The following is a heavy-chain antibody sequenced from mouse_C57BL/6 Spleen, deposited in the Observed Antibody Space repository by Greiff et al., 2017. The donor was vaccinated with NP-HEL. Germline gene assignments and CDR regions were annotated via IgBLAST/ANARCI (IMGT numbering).Heavy chain of an antibody. J-gene: IGHJ4*01. V-gene: IGHV1-42*01. D-gene: IGHD2-4*01. CDR2: INPSTGGT. CDR1: GYSFTGYY. CDR3: ARCYYDYDGNYAKDY. Sequence: VQLQQSGPELVKPGASVKISCKASGYSFTGYYMNWVKQSPEKSLEWIGEINPSTGGTTYNQKFKAKATFTVDTSSSTAYMQLKTLTSEDAEFYYGARCYYDYDGNYAKDYWGQGTSVTAAS.